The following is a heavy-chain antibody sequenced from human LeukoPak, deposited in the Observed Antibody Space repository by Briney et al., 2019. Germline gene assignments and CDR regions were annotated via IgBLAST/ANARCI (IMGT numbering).Heavy chain of an antibody. CDR3: AGGYSYGSTYYYMDV. V-gene: IGHV4-59*01. CDR1: GGSISTYF. D-gene: IGHD5-18*01. CDR2: IYYSGST. J-gene: IGHJ6*03. Sequence: SETLSLTCTVSGGSISTYFWSWIRQPPGKGLEWIGYIYYSGSTNYNPSLKSRVTISVDTSKNQFSLKLSSVTAADTAVYYCAGGYSYGSTYYYMDVWGKGTTVTISS.